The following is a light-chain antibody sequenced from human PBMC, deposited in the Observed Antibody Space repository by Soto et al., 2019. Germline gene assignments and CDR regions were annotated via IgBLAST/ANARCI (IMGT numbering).Light chain of an antibody. V-gene: IGKV3-15*01. CDR1: QSVSSN. Sequence: EIVMTQSPATLSVSPGERATLSCRASQSVSSNLAWYQQKPGQAPRLLIYGASTRATGIPARFSGSGSWTEFTLTITSLQSEDFAVYYCQHYNNWPPWTFGQGTKVYIK. CDR3: QHYNNWPPWT. CDR2: GAS. J-gene: IGKJ1*01.